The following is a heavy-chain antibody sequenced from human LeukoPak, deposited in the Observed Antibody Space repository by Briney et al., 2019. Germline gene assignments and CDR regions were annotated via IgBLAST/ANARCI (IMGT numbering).Heavy chain of an antibody. D-gene: IGHD3-16*01. Sequence: APVKVSCKASGYTFTSHAMNWVRQAPGQGLEWMGWISTNTGNPTYAQDFTGRFVFSLDTSVSTAYLQISSLQAEDTAVYYCARSVLGIYYYGMDVWGQGTTVIV. J-gene: IGHJ6*02. V-gene: IGHV7-4-1*02. CDR2: ISTNTGNP. CDR3: ARSVLGIYYYGMDV. CDR1: GYTFTSHA.